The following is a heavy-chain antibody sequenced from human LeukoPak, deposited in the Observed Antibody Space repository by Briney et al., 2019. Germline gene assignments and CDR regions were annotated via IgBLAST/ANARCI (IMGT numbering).Heavy chain of an antibody. CDR1: GFTVSSYY. J-gene: IGHJ4*02. CDR2: IYSGGST. Sequence: GSLRLSFAASGFTVSSYYMTWVRQAPGKGLEWVSVIYSGGSTYYADSVKGRVAISRDNSNNTVFLQMNIVRAEDTAVYYCARAGVYSGSYYTYWGQGTLVTVSS. D-gene: IGHD1-26*01. V-gene: IGHV3-66*01. CDR3: ARAGVYSGSYYTY.